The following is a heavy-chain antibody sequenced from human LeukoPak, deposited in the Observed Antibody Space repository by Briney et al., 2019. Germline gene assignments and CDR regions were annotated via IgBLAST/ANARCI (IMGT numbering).Heavy chain of an antibody. V-gene: IGHV3-23*01. Sequence: GGSLRLSCVVSGFTFSSYAMSWVRQAPGKGLEWVSAISGSGDSKYYADSVKGRFTISRDNSKNTLYLQMNSLRAEDTAVYFCAKEERNSIFGVVTRFDPWGQGTLVTVSS. J-gene: IGHJ5*02. D-gene: IGHD3-3*01. CDR3: AKEERNSIFGVVTRFDP. CDR2: ISGSGDSK. CDR1: GFTFSSYA.